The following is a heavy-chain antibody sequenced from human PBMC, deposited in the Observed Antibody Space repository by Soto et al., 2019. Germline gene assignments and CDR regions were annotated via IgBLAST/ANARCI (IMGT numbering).Heavy chain of an antibody. J-gene: IGHJ5*02. CDR1: GGSFSGYY. CDR3: ARVNSSSRWFDP. D-gene: IGHD6-6*01. CDR2: INHSGST. V-gene: IGHV4-34*01. Sequence: ASETLSLTCAVYGGSFSGYYWSWIRQPPGKGLEWIGEINHSGSTNYNPSLKSRVTISVDTSKNQFSLKLSSVTAADTAVYYCARVNSSSRWFDPWGQGTLVTVSS.